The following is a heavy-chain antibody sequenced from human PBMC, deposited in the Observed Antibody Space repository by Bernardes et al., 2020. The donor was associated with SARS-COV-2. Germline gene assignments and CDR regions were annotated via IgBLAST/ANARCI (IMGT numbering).Heavy chain of an antibody. CDR2: VSVSGANT. J-gene: IGHJ4*02. Sequence: GGSLRLSCAASGFTFSTYAMSWVRQAPGKGLEWVSGVSVSGANTYYADSVRGRFTISRDNSKDTLYLSMNSLRADDTAVYYCAKGLVPGTFADWGQGTLVTVSS. CDR1: GFTFSTYA. CDR3: AKGLVPGTFAD. D-gene: IGHD3-16*01. V-gene: IGHV3-23*01.